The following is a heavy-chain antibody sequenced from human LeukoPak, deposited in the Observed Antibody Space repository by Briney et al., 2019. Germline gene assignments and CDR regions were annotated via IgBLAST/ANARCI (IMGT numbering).Heavy chain of an antibody. Sequence: GGSLRLSCAASGFTFSSYAMTWVRQAPGKGLEWVSGISGGGSTYYADSVKGRFAISRANSKNTPHLHMNSLRAADTAVYYCAKSIYQLPRGEVDYWGQGTLVTVSS. CDR2: ISGGGST. CDR3: AKSIYQLPRGEVDY. V-gene: IGHV3-23*01. J-gene: IGHJ4*02. D-gene: IGHD2-2*01. CDR1: GFTFSSYA.